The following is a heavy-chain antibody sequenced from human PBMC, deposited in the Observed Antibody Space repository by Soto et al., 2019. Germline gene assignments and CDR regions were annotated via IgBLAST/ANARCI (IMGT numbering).Heavy chain of an antibody. CDR3: AREYCSGGSCYYDY. CDR1: GFTFSSYW. D-gene: IGHD2-15*01. CDR2: INSDGSST. Sequence: GGSLRLSCAASGFTFSSYWMHWVRQAPGKGLVWVSRINSDGSSTNYADSVKGRFTISRDNAKNTLYLQMNSLRAEDTAVYYCAREYCSGGSCYYDYWGQGTLVTVSS. V-gene: IGHV3-74*01. J-gene: IGHJ4*02.